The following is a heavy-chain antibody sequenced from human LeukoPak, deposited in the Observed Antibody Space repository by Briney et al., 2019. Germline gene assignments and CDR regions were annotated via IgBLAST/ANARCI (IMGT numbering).Heavy chain of an antibody. J-gene: IGHJ5*02. CDR3: ARARTVPGYDILTGRAEDNWFDP. V-gene: IGHV1-69*05. D-gene: IGHD3-9*01. CDR2: IIPIFGTA. Sequence: SVKVSCKASGGTFSSYAISWVRQAPGQGLEWMGGIIPIFGTANYAQKFQGRVTITTDESTSTAYMELSSLRSEDTAVYYCARARTVPGYDILTGRAEDNWFDPRGQGTLVTVSS. CDR1: GGTFSSYA.